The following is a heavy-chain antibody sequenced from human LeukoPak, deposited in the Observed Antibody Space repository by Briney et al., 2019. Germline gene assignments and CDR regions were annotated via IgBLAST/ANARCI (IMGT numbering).Heavy chain of an antibody. D-gene: IGHD6-19*01. V-gene: IGHV4-30-4*01. CDR1: GGSISSGDYL. CDR2: IYYSGSA. Sequence: PSGTLSLTCNVSGGSISSGDYLWSWIRQPPGKGLEWIGYIYYSGSAYYSPSLRSRFTISVDTSENQFSLKLSSVTATDTAVYYCARAEVTAGTKYFDLWGRGTLVTVSS. CDR3: ARAEVTAGTKYFDL. J-gene: IGHJ2*01.